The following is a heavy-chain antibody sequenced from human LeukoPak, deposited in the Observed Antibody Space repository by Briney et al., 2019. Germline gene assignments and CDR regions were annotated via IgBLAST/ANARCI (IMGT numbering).Heavy chain of an antibody. CDR2: ISGSGGST. J-gene: IGHJ4*02. Sequence: GGSLRLSCAASGFTFSSYAMSWVRQAPGKGLEWVAAISGSGGSTYYADSVKGRFTISRDNSKNTLYLQMNSLRAEDTAVYYCANGGLDYYGSGSYYMPDYWGQGTLVTVSS. CDR1: GFTFSSYA. D-gene: IGHD3-10*01. CDR3: ANGGLDYYGSGSYYMPDY. V-gene: IGHV3-23*01.